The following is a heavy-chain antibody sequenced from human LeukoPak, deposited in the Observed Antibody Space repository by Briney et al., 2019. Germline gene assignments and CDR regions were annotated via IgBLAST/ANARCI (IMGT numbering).Heavy chain of an antibody. D-gene: IGHD5/OR15-5a*01. V-gene: IGHV3-7*01. CDR2: INQDGTEK. Sequence: GESLRLSCAASGFTFTTYWMSWVRQLPGKGLEWVANINQDGTEKYYVDSVKGRFTISRDNAKNTLYLQMNSLRAEDTAVYYCARDLHVWGKGTTVTISS. CDR1: GFTFTTYW. CDR3: ARDLHV. J-gene: IGHJ6*04.